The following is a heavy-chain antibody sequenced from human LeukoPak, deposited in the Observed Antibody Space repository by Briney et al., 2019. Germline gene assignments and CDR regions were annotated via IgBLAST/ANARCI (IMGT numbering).Heavy chain of an antibody. V-gene: IGHV4-4*07. CDR3: ARDGYYYDSSGYYEKMYYFDY. D-gene: IGHD3-22*01. CDR1: GGSISSYY. CDR2: IYTSGST. J-gene: IGHJ4*02. Sequence: SETLSLACTVSGGSISSYYWSWIRQPAGKGLEWIGRIYTSGSTNYNPSLKSRVTMSVDTSKNQFSLKLSSVTAADTAVYYCARDGYYYDSSGYYEKMYYFDYWGQGTLVTVSS.